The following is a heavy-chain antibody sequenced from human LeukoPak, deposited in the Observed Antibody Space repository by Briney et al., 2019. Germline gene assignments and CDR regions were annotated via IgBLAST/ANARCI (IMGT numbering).Heavy chain of an antibody. CDR1: GFTFSSYA. D-gene: IGHD3-22*01. CDR3: AKVVGYYDSSGYLDY. CDR2: ISGSGGST. J-gene: IGHJ4*02. Sequence: GGSLRLSCAASGFTFSSYAMSWVRQAPGKGLECVSVISGSGGSTYYADSVKGRFTIYRDNSKNTLYLQMNSLRAEDTAVYYCAKVVGYYDSSGYLDYWGQGTLVTVSS. V-gene: IGHV3-23*01.